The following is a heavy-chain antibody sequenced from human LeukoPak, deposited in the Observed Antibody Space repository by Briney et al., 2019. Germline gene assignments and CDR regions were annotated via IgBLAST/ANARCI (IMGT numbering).Heavy chain of an antibody. CDR3: ARDGRTVT. V-gene: IGHV4-31*03. CDR1: GASMRSDGDY. J-gene: IGHJ4*02. Sequence: SQTLSLTCTVSGASMRSDGDYWPWIRQQPGKGREWIGYINYIGRTFYNPSLKSRVTMSVDTSKNKFSLKLSFGTSADTAVYYCARDGRTVTWGQGTLVIVSS. D-gene: IGHD4-17*01. CDR2: INYIGRT.